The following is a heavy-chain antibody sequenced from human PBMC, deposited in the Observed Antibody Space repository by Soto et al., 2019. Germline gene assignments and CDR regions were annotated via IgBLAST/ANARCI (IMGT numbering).Heavy chain of an antibody. V-gene: IGHV3-30*18. CDR2: ISYDGSNK. J-gene: IGHJ6*02. Sequence: QVQLVESGGDVVQPGRSLRLSCAASGFTFSSYGMHWVRQAPGKGLEWVAVISYDGSNKYYADSVKGRFTISRDNSKNTLYLQMNSLRAEDTAVYYCAKAMLRGVIIDSYYYYGMDVWGQGTTVTVSS. D-gene: IGHD3-10*01. CDR3: AKAMLRGVIIDSYYYYGMDV. CDR1: GFTFSSYG.